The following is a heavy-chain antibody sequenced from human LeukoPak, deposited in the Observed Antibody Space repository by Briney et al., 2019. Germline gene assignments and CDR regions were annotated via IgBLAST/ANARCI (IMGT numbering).Heavy chain of an antibody. Sequence: SETLSLTCAVYGGSFSGYYWSWIRQPPGKGLEWIGEINHSGSTNYNPSLKSRVTISVDTSKNQFSLKLSSVTAADTAVYYCARLRAAAAQVYFYYYYMDVWGQGTLVTVSS. CDR3: ARLRAAAAQVYFYYYYMDV. D-gene: IGHD6-13*01. CDR2: INHSGST. V-gene: IGHV4-34*01. CDR1: GGSFSGYY. J-gene: IGHJ6*03.